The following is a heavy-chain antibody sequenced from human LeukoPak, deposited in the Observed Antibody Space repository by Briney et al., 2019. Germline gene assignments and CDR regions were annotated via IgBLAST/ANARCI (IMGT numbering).Heavy chain of an antibody. CDR2: INPNSGGT. CDR1: GYTFTGHY. D-gene: IGHD5-18*01. J-gene: IGHJ4*02. CDR3: ARGPNLGPARYGCDY. V-gene: IGHV1-2*02. Sequence: ASVKVSCKASGYTFTGHYMHWVRQAPGQGLEWMGWINPNSGGTNYAQKFQGRVTMTRDTSISTAYMELSRLRSDDTAVYYCARGPNLGPARYGCDYWGQGTLVTVSS.